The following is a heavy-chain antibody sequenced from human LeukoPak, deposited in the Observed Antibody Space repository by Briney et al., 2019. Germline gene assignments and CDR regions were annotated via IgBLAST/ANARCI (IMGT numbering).Heavy chain of an antibody. D-gene: IGHD3-10*01. J-gene: IGHJ6*03. Sequence: SETLSLTCTVSGGSISSYYWSWIRQPAGKGLEWIGRIYTSGSTNYNPSLKSRVTISVDKSKNQFSLKLSSVTAADTAVYYCARKGSYHYYMDVWGKGTTATVSS. V-gene: IGHV4-4*07. CDR3: ARKGSYHYYMDV. CDR1: GGSISSYY. CDR2: IYTSGST.